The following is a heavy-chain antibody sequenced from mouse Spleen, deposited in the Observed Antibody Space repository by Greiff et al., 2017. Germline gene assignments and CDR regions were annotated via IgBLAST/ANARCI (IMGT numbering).Heavy chain of an antibody. D-gene: IGHD1-1*01. J-gene: IGHJ1*01. Sequence: VQLKESGPELVKPGASVKISCKASGYSFTGYFMNWVKQSHGKSLEWIGRINPYNGDTFYNQKFKGKATLTVDKSSSTAHMELLSLTSEDFAVYYCAREEDYYYGSRAYWYFDVWGAGTTVTVSS. CDR1: GYSFTGYF. CDR2: INPYNGDT. V-gene: IGHV1-37*01. CDR3: AREEDYYYGSRAYWYFDV.